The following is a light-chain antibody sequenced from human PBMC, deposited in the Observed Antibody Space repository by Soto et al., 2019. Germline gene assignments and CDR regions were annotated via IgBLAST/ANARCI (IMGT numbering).Light chain of an antibody. J-gene: IGKJ5*01. V-gene: IGKV3-20*01. CDR2: AAS. CDR3: QQYGYSPIT. Sequence: EIVMTQSPATLSWSPGERATLSCRSSQSVSSSHLAWYQHKPGQALRLXIYAASSRATGSPDRFSGGGSGTDFTLTISRLEPEDFAVYYCQQYGYSPITFGQGTRLEIK. CDR1: QSVSSSH.